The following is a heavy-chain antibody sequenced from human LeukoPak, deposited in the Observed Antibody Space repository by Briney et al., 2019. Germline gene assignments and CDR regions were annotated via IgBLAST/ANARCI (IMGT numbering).Heavy chain of an antibody. Sequence: GGSLRLSCAASGFTLSDYEMNWVSQAPGKGLEWVSYISSSGSTMYYADSVKGRFTISRDNAKNSLYLQMNSLRVEDTAVYYCARIRFVGFDPWGQGTLVTVSS. J-gene: IGHJ5*02. V-gene: IGHV3-48*03. CDR3: ARIRFVGFDP. CDR1: GFTLSDYE. CDR2: ISSSGSTM.